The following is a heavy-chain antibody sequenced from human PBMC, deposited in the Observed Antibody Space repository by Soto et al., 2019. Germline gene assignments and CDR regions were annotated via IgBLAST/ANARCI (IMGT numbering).Heavy chain of an antibody. CDR1: GGSISSNKW. J-gene: IGHJ6*02. CDR3: ARDDHIVVVPTSLGAMDV. V-gene: IGHV4-4*02. D-gene: IGHD2-2*01. CDR2: IYHSGST. Sequence: SETLSLTCAVYGGSISSNKWWSCVRQPPGKGLEWIGEIYHSGSTNYNPSLKSRVTIPLDKSKNQFSLKLTSVTAADSAVYYCARDDHIVVVPTSLGAMDVWGQGTTVTV.